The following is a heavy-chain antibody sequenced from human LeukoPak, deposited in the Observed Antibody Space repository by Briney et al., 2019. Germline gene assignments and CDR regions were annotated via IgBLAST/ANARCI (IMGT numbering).Heavy chain of an antibody. J-gene: IGHJ6*03. D-gene: IGHD4-17*01. CDR3: ARGFRAVTTDTPTYYFYYYMDV. Sequence: PGGSLRLSCAASGFTFDDYGMSWVRQAPGKGLEWVSGINWNGGSTVYADSVKGRFTISRDNAKTSLYLQMNSLRAEDTALYYCARGFRAVTTDTPTYYFYYYMDVWGKGTTVTVSS. CDR2: INWNGGST. CDR1: GFTFDDYG. V-gene: IGHV3-20*04.